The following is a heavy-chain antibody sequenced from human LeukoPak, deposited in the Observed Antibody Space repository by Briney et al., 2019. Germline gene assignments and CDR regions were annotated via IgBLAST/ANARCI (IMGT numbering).Heavy chain of an antibody. CDR1: GFTFSTYS. Sequence: PGGSLRLSCAASGFTFSTYSMNWVRQAPGKGLEWVPYISDNSGTIHYADSVKGRFTISRDNAKNSLYLQMNSLRDEDTAVYYCGRGSSGDIGYWGQGTLVTVSS. CDR3: GRGSSGDIGY. J-gene: IGHJ4*02. CDR2: ISDNSGTI. V-gene: IGHV3-48*02. D-gene: IGHD3-10*01.